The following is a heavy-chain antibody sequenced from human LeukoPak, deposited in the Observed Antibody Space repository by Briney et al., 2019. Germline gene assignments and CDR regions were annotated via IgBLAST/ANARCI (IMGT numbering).Heavy chain of an antibody. V-gene: IGHV1-46*01. CDR3: ARAQGGYYHYYMDV. J-gene: IGHJ6*03. Sequence: ASVKVSCRASGYTFTSYHLHWVRQAPGQGLEWMGIINPSGGSPNYAQKLQGRVTMTRDMSTSTVNMELSSLRSEDTAVYYCARAQGGYYHYYMDVWGKGTTVTVSS. CDR2: INPSGGSP. CDR1: GYTFTSYH. D-gene: IGHD3-16*01.